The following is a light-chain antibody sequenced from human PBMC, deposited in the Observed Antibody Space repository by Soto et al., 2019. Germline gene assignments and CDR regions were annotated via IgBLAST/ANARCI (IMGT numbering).Light chain of an antibody. CDR1: QSVSTN. CDR3: QQSYSTPT. J-gene: IGKJ3*01. Sequence: EVVMTQSPATLSASPGEAATLSCRASQSVSTNLAWYQQKPGQAPRLLIYGASTLATGIPGRFSGSGSGTEFTLTISSLQSGDFATYYCQQSYSTPTFGPGTKVDIK. CDR2: GAS. V-gene: IGKV3-15*01.